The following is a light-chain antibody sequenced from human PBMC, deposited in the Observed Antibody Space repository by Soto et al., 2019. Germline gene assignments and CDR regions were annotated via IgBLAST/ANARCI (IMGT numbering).Light chain of an antibody. CDR1: DVGSYGV. Sequence: QVVLTQPASVSGSPGQTITISCSDVGSYGVVSWYQQHPGKVPKLMIFDGTQRPSAVSDRFAGSKSANTASLTISGLQAEDEADYYCSLDAGRNNYVFGTGTKVTVL. CDR2: DGT. J-gene: IGLJ1*01. V-gene: IGLV2-23*01. CDR3: SLDAGRNNYV.